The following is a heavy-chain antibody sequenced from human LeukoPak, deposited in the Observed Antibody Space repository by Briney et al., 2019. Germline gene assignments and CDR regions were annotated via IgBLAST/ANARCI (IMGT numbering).Heavy chain of an antibody. Sequence: SETLSLTCAVPGGSISSGGYSWSWIRQPPGKGLEWIGYIYHSGSTYYNPSLKSPVTISLDMSKNQFSLKLSSVTAADRAVYYCAGYGHCAGLYYFDYWGQGTLVTVSS. CDR1: GGSISSGGYS. V-gene: IGHV4-30-2*01. D-gene: IGHD4-17*01. CDR3: AGYGHCAGLYYFDY. CDR2: IYHSGST. J-gene: IGHJ4*02.